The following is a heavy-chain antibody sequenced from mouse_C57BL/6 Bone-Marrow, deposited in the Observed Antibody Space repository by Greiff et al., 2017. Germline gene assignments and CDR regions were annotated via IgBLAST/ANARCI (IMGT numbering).Heavy chain of an antibody. CDR3: ASPFYYGSSPYWYFDV. CDR1: GYTFTSYW. V-gene: IGHV1-69*01. J-gene: IGHJ1*03. CDR2: IDPSDSYT. Sequence: QVQLQQPGAEFVMPGASVKLSCKASGYTFTSYWMHWVKQRPGQGLEWIGEIDPSDSYTNYNQKFKGKSTLTVDKSSSTAYMQLSSLTSEDSAVYYCASPFYYGSSPYWYFDVWGTGTTVTVSS. D-gene: IGHD1-1*01.